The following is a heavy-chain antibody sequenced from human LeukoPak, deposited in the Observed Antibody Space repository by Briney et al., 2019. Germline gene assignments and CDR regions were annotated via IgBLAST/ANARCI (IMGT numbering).Heavy chain of an antibody. V-gene: IGHV4-59*06. CDR2: IYYSGST. CDR3: ARTGVWYWFDP. D-gene: IGHD2-21*01. Sequence: PSETLSLTCTVSGGSISSYYWSWIRQPPGKGLEWIGYIYYSGSTYYNPSLKSRVTISVDTSKNQFSLKLSSVTAADTAVYYCARTGVWYWFDPWGQGTLVTVSS. J-gene: IGHJ5*02. CDR1: GGSISSYY.